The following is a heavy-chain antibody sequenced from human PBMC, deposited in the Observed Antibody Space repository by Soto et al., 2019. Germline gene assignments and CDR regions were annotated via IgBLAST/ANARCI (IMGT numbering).Heavy chain of an antibody. J-gene: IGHJ4*02. CDR1: GYTFKDYF. D-gene: IGHD1-7*01. V-gene: IGHV1-2*02. CDR3: ARESVVTGTHHFDY. Sequence: ASVKVSCKASGYTFKDYFLHWVRQAPGQGLEWMGWINSNTGGTNYAQKFQGRVTMTRDTPISTAYVELSRLTSDDTAVYHCARESVVTGTHHFDYWGQGTLVTVSS. CDR2: INSNTGGT.